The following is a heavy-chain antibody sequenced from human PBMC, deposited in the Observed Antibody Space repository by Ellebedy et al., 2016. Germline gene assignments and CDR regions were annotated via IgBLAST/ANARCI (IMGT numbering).Heavy chain of an antibody. CDR3: ARAYVAQQLVYYFDY. CDR1: GGTFSSYA. J-gene: IGHJ4*02. Sequence: SVKVSXXASGGTFSSYAISWVRQAPGQGLEWMGGIIPIFGTANYAQKFQGRVTITADESTSTAYMELSSLRSEDTAVYYCARAYVAQQLVYYFDYWGQGTLVTVSS. V-gene: IGHV1-69*13. D-gene: IGHD6-13*01. CDR2: IIPIFGTA.